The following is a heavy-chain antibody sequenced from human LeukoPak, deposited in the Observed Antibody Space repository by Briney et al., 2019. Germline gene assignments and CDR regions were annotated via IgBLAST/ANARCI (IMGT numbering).Heavy chain of an antibody. CDR1: GYTFISYG. CDR2: ISAYNGNT. D-gene: IGHD6-13*01. CDR3: ARGAYSSWRLWYYYMDV. J-gene: IGHJ6*03. Sequence: GASVKVSCKASGYTFISYGISWVRQAPGQGLEWMGWISAYNGNTNYAQKLQGRVTMTTDTSTTTVYMELRSLRSDDTAVYYCARGAYSSWRLWYYYMDVWGKGTTVTVSS. V-gene: IGHV1-18*01.